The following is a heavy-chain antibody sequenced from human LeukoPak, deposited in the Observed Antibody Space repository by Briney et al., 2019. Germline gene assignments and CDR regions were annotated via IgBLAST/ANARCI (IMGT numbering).Heavy chain of an antibody. V-gene: IGHV4-59*01. Sequence: SETLSLTCTVSGGSISSYYWSWIRQPPGKGLEWIGYVYYSGGTNYNPSLKSRVTISVDTSKNQFSLKLSSVTAADTAVYYCAREDDVRSSLAMDVWGKGTTVTVSS. J-gene: IGHJ6*03. CDR1: GGSISSYY. CDR3: AREDDVRSSLAMDV. D-gene: IGHD1-1*01. CDR2: VYYSGGT.